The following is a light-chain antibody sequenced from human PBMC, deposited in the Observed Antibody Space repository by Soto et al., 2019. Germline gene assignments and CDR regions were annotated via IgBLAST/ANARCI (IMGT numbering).Light chain of an antibody. CDR1: ENVGTN. V-gene: IGKV3D-15*01. CDR2: GSS. J-gene: IGKJ4*01. CDR3: QQYNNWGLS. Sequence: IVMTQSPATLSVSPGEGVTLSCRASENVGTNLAWYQQKPGQAPRLLIYGSSTRATGIPATFSGSGSGTEFTRTISSLQSEEAAIYYCQQYNNWGLSFGGGTKVEIK.